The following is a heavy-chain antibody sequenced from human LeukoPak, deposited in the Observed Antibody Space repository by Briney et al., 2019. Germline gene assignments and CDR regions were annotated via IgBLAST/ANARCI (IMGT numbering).Heavy chain of an antibody. J-gene: IGHJ4*02. V-gene: IGHV1-69*04. D-gene: IGHD3-22*01. CDR1: GGTFSSYA. CDR2: IIPILGIA. Sequence: SVKVSCKASGGTFSSYAISWVRQAPGQGLEWMGRIIPILGIANYAQKFQGRVTITADKSTSTAYMELSSLRSEDTAVYYCAREETPYTNYYDSSGYYSDYWGQGTLVTVSS. CDR3: AREETPYTNYYDSSGYYSDY.